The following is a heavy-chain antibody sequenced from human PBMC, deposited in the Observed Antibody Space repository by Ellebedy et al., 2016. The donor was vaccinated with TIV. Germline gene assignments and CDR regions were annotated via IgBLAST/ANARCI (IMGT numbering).Heavy chain of an antibody. CDR1: GYTFTDYY. J-gene: IGHJ4*02. CDR2: FNPRFGST. CDR3: ARTLPCDGRCYSFDF. V-gene: IGHV1-46*01. D-gene: IGHD2-21*02. Sequence: AASVKVSCKASGYTFTDYYVHWVRQAPGQGLEWMGIFNPRFGSTTYAQNLQGRVTVTRDTSTSTVYMELSSLRSEDTAVYYCARTLPCDGRCYSFDFWGQGTLVTVSS.